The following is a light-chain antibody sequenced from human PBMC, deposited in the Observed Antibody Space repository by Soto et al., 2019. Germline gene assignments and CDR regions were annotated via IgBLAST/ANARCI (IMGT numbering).Light chain of an antibody. CDR2: DAS. V-gene: IGKV3-11*01. CDR1: QSVSSY. Sequence: EIVLTQSPGTLSLSPGERATLSCRASQSVSSYLAWYQQKPGQAPRLLIYDASNRATGIPARFSGSGSGTDFTLTISSLEPEDFAVYYCQQRSNWPPWTFGQGTK. CDR3: QQRSNWPPWT. J-gene: IGKJ1*01.